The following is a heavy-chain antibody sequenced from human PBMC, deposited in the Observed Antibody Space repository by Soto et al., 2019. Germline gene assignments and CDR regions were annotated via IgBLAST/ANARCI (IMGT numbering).Heavy chain of an antibody. Sequence: QVQLVQSGAEVKKPGASVMVSCKGSGYSFITYGMSWVRQAPGQGLEWVGWIRTYNGNTKYVESLQGRVTMTTDTNTSTAYMKLRSYRSDDTAMYYCARGQTDYYDKSGDYCLDYWGQGTLVTVSP. CDR2: IRTYNGNT. CDR1: GYSFITYG. J-gene: IGHJ4*02. CDR3: ARGQTDYYDKSGDYCLDY. D-gene: IGHD3-22*01. V-gene: IGHV1-18*01.